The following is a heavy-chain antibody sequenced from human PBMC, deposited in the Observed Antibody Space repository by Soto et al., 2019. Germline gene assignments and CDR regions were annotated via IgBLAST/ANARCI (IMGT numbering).Heavy chain of an antibody. Sequence: GGSLRLSCVASGFTFSNFAMAWVRQAPGEGLKWVSAISGSGDDTFYADTMKGRFTISRDNSKNTLYLQMNSLRAEDTAVYYCANDKVASSGRGYYYYGMDVWGQGTTVTVSS. CDR2: ISGSGDDT. J-gene: IGHJ6*02. D-gene: IGHD6-19*01. CDR1: GFTFSNFA. CDR3: ANDKVASSGRGYYYYGMDV. V-gene: IGHV3-23*01.